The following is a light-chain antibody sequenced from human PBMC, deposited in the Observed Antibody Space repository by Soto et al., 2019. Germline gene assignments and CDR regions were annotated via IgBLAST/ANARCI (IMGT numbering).Light chain of an antibody. CDR2: VNSDGSH. Sequence: QPVLTQSSSDSASLGASVKLTCTLSSDHSNYAIAWHQQQPEKGPRYLMRVNSDGSHTKGDGIPDRFSGSSSGAERYLTISSLQSEDEADYYCQTWGTGIRVVFGGGTQLTVL. V-gene: IGLV4-69*02. J-gene: IGLJ2*01. CDR1: SDHSNYA. CDR3: QTWGTGIRVV.